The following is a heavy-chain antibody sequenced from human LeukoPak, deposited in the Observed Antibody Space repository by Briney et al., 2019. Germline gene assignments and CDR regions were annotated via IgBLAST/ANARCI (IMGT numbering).Heavy chain of an antibody. V-gene: IGHV3-48*02. CDR2: IRTTAEGAKYA. CDR1: GFSFTDYP. Sequence: GGSLRLSCATSGFSFTDYPMDWVRQAPGKGLEWISNIRTTAEGAKYAYYADSVKGRVTISRDDGKNTLYLHMNSLRDDDTSVFYCATGKRYAFDYWGQGILVTVSS. J-gene: IGHJ4*02. CDR3: ATGKRYAFDY. D-gene: IGHD3-9*01.